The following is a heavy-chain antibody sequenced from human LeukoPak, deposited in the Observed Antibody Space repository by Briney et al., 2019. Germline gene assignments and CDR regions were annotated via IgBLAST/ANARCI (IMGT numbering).Heavy chain of an antibody. CDR3: ARVGDLEGAPGPYYFDY. CDR1: GGSFSGYY. CDR2: INHSGST. Sequence: SETLSLTCAVYGGSFSGYYWSWIRQPPGKGLEWIGEINHSGSTNYNPSLKSRVTISVDTSKNQFSLKLSSVTAADTAVYYCARVGDLEGAPGPYYFDYWGQGTLVTVSS. D-gene: IGHD4-17*01. V-gene: IGHV4-34*01. J-gene: IGHJ4*02.